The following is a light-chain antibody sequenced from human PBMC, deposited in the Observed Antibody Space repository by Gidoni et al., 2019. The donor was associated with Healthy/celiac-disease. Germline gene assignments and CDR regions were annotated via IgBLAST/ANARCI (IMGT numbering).Light chain of an antibody. CDR1: QSMSSD. Sequence: DIQMTQSPTSLSASVGDRVTITCRERQSMSSDLNWYQQKPGKAPKLLIYAASILQSGVPSMFSGSGSGTDFTLTISSLQPADFATYYCQQSYSTPWTFGQGTKVEIK. CDR3: QQSYSTPWT. CDR2: AAS. V-gene: IGKV1-39*01. J-gene: IGKJ1*01.